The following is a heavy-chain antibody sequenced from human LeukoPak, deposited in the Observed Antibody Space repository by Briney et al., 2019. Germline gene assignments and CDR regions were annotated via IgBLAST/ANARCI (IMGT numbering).Heavy chain of an antibody. Sequence: GGSLRLSCAASGFTFSSYGMHWARQAPGKGLEWVSGFSGPGKTYYADSVKGRFTISRDTSKSTLYLQINSLRAEDTAVYYCAKAWWSTSSGGDSFGIWGQGTMVTVSP. J-gene: IGHJ3*02. CDR3: AKAWWSTSSGGDSFGI. V-gene: IGHV3-23*01. D-gene: IGHD6-6*01. CDR1: GFTFSSYG. CDR2: FSGPGKT.